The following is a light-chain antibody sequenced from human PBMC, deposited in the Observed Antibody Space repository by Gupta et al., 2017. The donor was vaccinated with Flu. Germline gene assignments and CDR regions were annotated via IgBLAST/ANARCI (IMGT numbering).Light chain of an antibody. Sequence: ITTSCTGASNDAGTSNFVSWHQQNPDKVPKLIIYEVYKRTSGISFRLSASKSGNTASLTISGRQAEDETDYYCCSYVAKNTPVFGGGTKLTVL. CDR1: SNDAGTSNF. CDR3: CSYVAKNTPV. J-gene: IGLJ2*01. CDR2: EVY. V-gene: IGLV2-23*02.